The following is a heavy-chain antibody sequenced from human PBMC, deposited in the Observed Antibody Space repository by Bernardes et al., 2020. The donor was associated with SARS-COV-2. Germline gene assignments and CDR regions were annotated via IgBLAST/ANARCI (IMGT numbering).Heavy chain of an antibody. V-gene: IGHV3-74*01. CDR2: INTDGTNT. CDR1: GFTFTSYW. D-gene: IGHD1-26*01. Sequence: GGSLRLSCAASGFTFTSYWIHWVRQSPGEGLVWISRINTDGTNTNYADSVKGRFTISRDNARNTLYLEMNSLRAEDTAVYYCARGSGNYYFDYWGQGTLVTVSS. J-gene: IGHJ4*02. CDR3: ARGSGNYYFDY.